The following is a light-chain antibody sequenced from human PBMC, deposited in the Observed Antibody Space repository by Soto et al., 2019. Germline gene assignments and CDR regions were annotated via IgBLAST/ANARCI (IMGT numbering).Light chain of an antibody. V-gene: IGKV3-20*01. CDR1: QSVSSSY. J-gene: IGKJ1*01. CDR3: QQYGSSPTWT. CDR2: GAS. Sequence: EIVLTQSPGTLSLSPGERATLACRASQSVSSSYLGWYQQKPGQAPRLFIYGASSRATGIPDRFSGSGSGTDFTLTISRLEPEDFAVYYCQQYGSSPTWTFGQGTKVEIK.